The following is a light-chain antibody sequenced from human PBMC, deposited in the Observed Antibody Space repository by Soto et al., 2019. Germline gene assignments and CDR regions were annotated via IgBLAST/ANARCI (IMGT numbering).Light chain of an antibody. Sequence: QSVLTQPASVSGSPGQSVTISCPGTSSDVDGDNAVCWFQQLPGKAPKVMTYDVSNRPSGVSNPFSGSKSGNTASLTIAGLQEEDEADYYCNSYTSTSARVFGGGTKLTVL. CDR3: NSYTSTSARV. CDR1: SSDVDGDNA. CDR2: DVS. J-gene: IGLJ3*02. V-gene: IGLV2-14*01.